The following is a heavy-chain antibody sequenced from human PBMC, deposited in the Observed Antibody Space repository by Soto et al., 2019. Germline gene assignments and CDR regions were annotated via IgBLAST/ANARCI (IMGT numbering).Heavy chain of an antibody. CDR1: GFTFSIYA. D-gene: IGHD2-15*01. CDR2: ISNDGSNK. Sequence: QVQLVESGGGVVQPGRSLRLSCAASGFTFSIYAMHWVRQAPGKGLEWVAVISNDGSNKYYADSVKGRFTISRDNSNNTLYLQMNSVRAEYTAVYYCARVPSSSGRAHFDYWGQGTLVTVSS. CDR3: ARVPSSSGRAHFDY. J-gene: IGHJ4*02. V-gene: IGHV3-30-3*01.